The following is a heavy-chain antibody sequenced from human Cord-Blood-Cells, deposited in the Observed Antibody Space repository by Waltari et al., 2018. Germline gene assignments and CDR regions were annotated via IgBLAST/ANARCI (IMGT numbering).Heavy chain of an antibody. CDR3: ARRWAPIVGATTFDY. Sequence: QLQLQESGPGLVKPSETLSLTCTVSGGSISSSSYYWGWIRQPPGKGLEWIGSSYYSGSTYYNPSLKSRVTISVDTSKNQFSLKLSSVTAADTAVYYCARRWAPIVGATTFDYWGQGTLVTVSS. J-gene: IGHJ4*02. CDR1: GGSISSSSYY. D-gene: IGHD1-26*01. CDR2: SYYSGST. V-gene: IGHV4-39*01.